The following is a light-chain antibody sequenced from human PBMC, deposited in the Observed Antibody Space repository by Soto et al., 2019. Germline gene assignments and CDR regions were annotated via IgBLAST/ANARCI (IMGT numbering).Light chain of an antibody. CDR2: RAS. J-gene: IGKJ2*01. Sequence: DIQMTQSPSTLSASVGDRVTITCRASQSISSWLAWYQQKPGKAPRLLIYRASILVSSVPSSFSGSASGTEFTLTISSLQPDDFATYYCQQYSSFPYTFGQGTKLEIK. CDR3: QQYSSFPYT. V-gene: IGKV1-5*03. CDR1: QSISSW.